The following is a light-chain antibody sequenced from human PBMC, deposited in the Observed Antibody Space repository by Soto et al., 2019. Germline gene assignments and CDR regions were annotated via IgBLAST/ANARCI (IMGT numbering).Light chain of an antibody. CDR1: SSDFGGYNY. Sequence: QSALTQPRSVSGSPGQSVTISCTGTSSDFGGYNYVSWYQHHPGKAPKLMINDVSERPSGVPDRFSGSKSGNTASLTISGLQAEDEADYYCCSYAGTFYVFGTGTKVTVL. CDR3: CSYAGTFYV. V-gene: IGLV2-11*01. J-gene: IGLJ1*01. CDR2: DVS.